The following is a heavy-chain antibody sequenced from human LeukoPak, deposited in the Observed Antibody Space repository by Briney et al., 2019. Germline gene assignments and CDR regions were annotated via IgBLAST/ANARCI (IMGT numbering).Heavy chain of an antibody. CDR1: GFTFSSYG. CDR3: ARARSSYGYGDAFDI. D-gene: IGHD5-18*01. V-gene: IGHV3-30*03. J-gene: IGHJ3*02. CDR2: ISYDGSHK. Sequence: GGSLRLSCAASGFTFSSYGMHWVRQAPGKGLEWVAVISYDGSHKYYADSVKGRFTISRDNSKNTLYLQMNSLRAEDTAVYYCARARSSYGYGDAFDIWGQGTMVTVSS.